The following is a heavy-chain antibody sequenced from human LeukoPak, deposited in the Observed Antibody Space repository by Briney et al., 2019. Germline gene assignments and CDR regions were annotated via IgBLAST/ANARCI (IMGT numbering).Heavy chain of an antibody. CDR3: AKGGPTGSNYFDF. Sequence: GGSLRLSCAASGFTVSSNDLSWVRQAPGKGLEWVSVISGSGYYSYYADSVKGRFTVSRDNSKTTLYLQMNSLRADDTAVYYCAKGGPTGSNYFDFWGQGTLVTVSS. CDR2: ISGSGYYS. V-gene: IGHV3-23*01. D-gene: IGHD1-26*01. J-gene: IGHJ4*02. CDR1: GFTVSSND.